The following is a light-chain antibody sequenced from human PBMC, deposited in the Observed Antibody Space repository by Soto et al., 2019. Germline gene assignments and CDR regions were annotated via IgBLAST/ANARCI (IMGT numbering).Light chain of an antibody. J-gene: IGLJ7*01. CDR1: KLGDKY. CDR3: QAWDSSTAV. V-gene: IGLV3-1*01. Sequence: YELTQPPSVSVSPGQTASITCSGDKLGDKYACWYQQKPGQSPVLVIYQDSKRPSGIPERFSGSNSGNTATLTISGTQAMDEADYYCQAWDSSTAVFGGGTQLTVL. CDR2: QDS.